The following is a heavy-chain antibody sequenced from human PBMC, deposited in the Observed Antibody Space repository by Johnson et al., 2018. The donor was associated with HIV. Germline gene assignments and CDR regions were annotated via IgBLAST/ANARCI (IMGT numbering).Heavy chain of an antibody. J-gene: IGHJ3*02. CDR3: ASDYGGTMDAFDI. V-gene: IGHV3-53*01. Sequence: MQLVESGGGLVQPGGSLRLSCAASGFIVSSKYMSWVRQAPGKGLEWVSVIYSGGNTYYADSVKGRFTISRDNSRNRLYLQMSSLRADDTAVYYCASDYGGTMDAFDIWGQGTMVTVSS. D-gene: IGHD3-10*01. CDR1: GFIVSSKY. CDR2: IYSGGNT.